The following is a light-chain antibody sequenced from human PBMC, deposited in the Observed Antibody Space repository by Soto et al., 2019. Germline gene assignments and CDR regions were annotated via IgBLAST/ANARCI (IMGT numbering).Light chain of an antibody. CDR2: EVT. Sequence: SALTQPASVSGSPGLSITISCTGTSNDVGGYDYVSWYRQYPDRAPRLLIYEVTNRPSGISDRFSGSRSGNTASLTISGLQADDEADYYCATYTVTGTLIFGGGTKVTVL. CDR1: SNDVGGYDY. J-gene: IGLJ2*01. CDR3: ATYTVTGTLI. V-gene: IGLV2-14*01.